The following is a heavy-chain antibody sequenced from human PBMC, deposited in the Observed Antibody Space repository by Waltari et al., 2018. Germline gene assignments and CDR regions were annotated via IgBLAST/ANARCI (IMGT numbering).Heavy chain of an antibody. D-gene: IGHD1-26*01. CDR1: GYSISSGYY. J-gene: IGHJ4*02. CDR3: ARLGSGSSWHY. Sequence: QVQLQESGPGLVKPSETLSLTCAVSGYSISSGYYWGWIRQPPGKGREWIGSIYHSGGTYYNPSLKSRVTISVDTSKNQFSLKLSSVTAADTAVYYCARLGSGSSWHYWGQGTLVTVSS. V-gene: IGHV4-38-2*01. CDR2: IYHSGGT.